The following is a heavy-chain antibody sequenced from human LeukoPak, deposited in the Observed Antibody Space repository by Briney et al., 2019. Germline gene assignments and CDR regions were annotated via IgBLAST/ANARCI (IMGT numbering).Heavy chain of an antibody. CDR2: ISSSSSYI. CDR1: GFTFSSYS. D-gene: IGHD1-7*01. V-gene: IGHV3-21*01. Sequence: GGSLRLSCAASGFTFSSYSMNWVRQAPGKGLEWVSSISSSSSYIYYTDPVKGRFTISRDNAKNSLYLQMNSLRAEDTAVYYCARLGGITGTRGFDYWGQGTLVTVSS. CDR3: ARLGGITGTRGFDY. J-gene: IGHJ4*02.